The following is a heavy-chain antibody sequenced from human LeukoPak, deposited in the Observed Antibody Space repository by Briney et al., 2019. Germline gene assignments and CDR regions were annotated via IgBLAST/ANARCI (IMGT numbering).Heavy chain of an antibody. Sequence: SETLSLTCGVSGGSITNTNYWTWVRQSPGKGLEWIGEVNLQGSTNYNPSLMGRVAISVDTSENHISLQLTSVTAADTAVYYCAREGGPYRPLDYSGQGTLVTVSS. J-gene: IGHJ4*02. CDR1: GGSITNTNY. V-gene: IGHV4-4*02. CDR2: VNLQGST. CDR3: AREGGPYRPLDY.